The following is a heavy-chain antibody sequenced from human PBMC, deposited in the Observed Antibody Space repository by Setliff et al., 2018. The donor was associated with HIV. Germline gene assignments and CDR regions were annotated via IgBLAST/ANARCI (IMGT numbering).Heavy chain of an antibody. Sequence: GGSLRLSCAASGFAFTSYWMIWVRQAPGKGLEWVANINQDGSEKNYVDSVKGRFTISRDNAKNSLYLQMDSLRVEDTTVYYCTRKLAPGHGMDVWGQGTTVTVSS. D-gene: IGHD3-3*02. CDR2: INQDGSEK. CDR1: GFAFTSYW. J-gene: IGHJ6*02. V-gene: IGHV3-7*01. CDR3: TRKLAPGHGMDV.